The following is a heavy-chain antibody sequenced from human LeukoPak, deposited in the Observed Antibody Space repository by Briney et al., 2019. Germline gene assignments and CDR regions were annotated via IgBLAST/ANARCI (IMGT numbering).Heavy chain of an antibody. Sequence: ASVTVSFKASGYTFTIYSMHWVRQAPGQRLEGMGWINAGNGNTKYSQKFQGRVTITRDTSASTAYMELSSLRSEDTAVYYCARGGTTQLLELDYWGQGTLVTVSS. CDR2: INAGNGNT. CDR1: GYTFTIYS. J-gene: IGHJ4*02. D-gene: IGHD1-1*01. CDR3: ARGGTTQLLELDY. V-gene: IGHV1-3*01.